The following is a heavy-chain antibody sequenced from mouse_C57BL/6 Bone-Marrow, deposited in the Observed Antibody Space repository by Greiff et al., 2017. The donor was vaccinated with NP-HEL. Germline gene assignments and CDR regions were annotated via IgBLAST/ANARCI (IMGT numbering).Heavy chain of an antibody. V-gene: IGHV1-76*01. Sequence: QVQLQQSGAELVRPGASVKLSCKASGYTFTDYYINWVKQRPGQGLEWIARIYPGSGNTYYNEKFKGKATLTAEKSSSTAYMQLSSLTSEDSAVYFCARGRGLDYGGQGTTLTVSA. CDR1: GYTFTDYY. J-gene: IGHJ2*01. CDR2: IYPGSGNT. CDR3: ARGRGLDY.